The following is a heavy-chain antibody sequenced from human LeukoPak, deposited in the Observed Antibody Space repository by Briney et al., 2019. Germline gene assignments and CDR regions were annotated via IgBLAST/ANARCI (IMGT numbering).Heavy chain of an antibody. V-gene: IGHV3-21*01. Sequence: PGGSLRLSCAASGFTFNKYNMNWVRQAPGKGLEWVSSISSSSGYIYYADSVKGRFTISRDNAKNSLYLQMNSLGAEDTAVYYCATMPPSGAHNSLDHWGQGTLVTVSS. J-gene: IGHJ4*02. CDR3: ATMPPSGAHNSLDH. CDR1: GFTFNKYN. D-gene: IGHD2-2*01. CDR2: ISSSSGYI.